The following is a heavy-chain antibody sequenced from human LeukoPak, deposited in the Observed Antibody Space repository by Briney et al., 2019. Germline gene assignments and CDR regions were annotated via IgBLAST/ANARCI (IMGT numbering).Heavy chain of an antibody. V-gene: IGHV4-34*01. J-gene: IGHJ6*02. D-gene: IGHD3-22*01. Sequence: SETLSLTCAVYGGSFSGYYWSWIRQPPGKGLEWIGEINHSGSTNYNPSLKSRVTISVDTSKNQFSLKLSSVTAADTAVYYCARDDSSGYYLHHRYYYYGMDVWGQGTTVTVS. CDR3: ARDDSSGYYLHHRYYYYGMDV. CDR1: GGSFSGYY. CDR2: INHSGST.